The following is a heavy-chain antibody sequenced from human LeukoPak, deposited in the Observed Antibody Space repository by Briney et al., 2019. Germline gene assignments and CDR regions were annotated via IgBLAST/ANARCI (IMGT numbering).Heavy chain of an antibody. D-gene: IGHD6-13*01. CDR1: GYTFTSYG. CDR3: ARESSESSSWYAPYFDY. V-gene: IGHV1-18*01. CDR2: ISAYNGNT. Sequence: ASVKVSCKASGYTFTSYGISWVRQAPGQGLEWMGWISAYNGNTNYAQKLQGRVTMTTDTSTSTAYMELRSLRSDDTAVYYCARESSESSSWYAPYFDYWGQEPWSPSPQ. J-gene: IGHJ4*01.